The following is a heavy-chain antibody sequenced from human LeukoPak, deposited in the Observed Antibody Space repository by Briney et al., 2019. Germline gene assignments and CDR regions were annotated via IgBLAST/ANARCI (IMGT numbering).Heavy chain of an antibody. CDR1: GFSLITSEMC. CDR3: VEGHYDVLTAYSTPFYS. CDR2: IDWDDNK. V-gene: IGHV2-70*17. Sequence: SGPALVKPTQTLTLTCTFSGFSLITSEMCVSWIRQPPGKALEWLARIDWDDNKFYSTSLKTRLTISKDTSKNQVVLTMTNMDPVDTATYYCVEGHYDVLTAYSTPFYSWGQGTLVTVSS. J-gene: IGHJ5*01. D-gene: IGHD3-9*01.